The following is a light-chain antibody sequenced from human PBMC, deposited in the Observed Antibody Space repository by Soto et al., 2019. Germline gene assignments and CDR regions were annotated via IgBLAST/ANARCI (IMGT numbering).Light chain of an antibody. CDR3: QHYNSYSEA. CDR1: QSISSW. Sequence: DIQMTQSPSTMSASVGDRVTITCRASQSISSWLAWYQQKQGKAPKLLIYKASTLKSGVPSRFSGSASGTEFTLNIRSLQPDDFETYDCQHYNSYSEAFGQGTKVDIK. V-gene: IGKV1-5*03. J-gene: IGKJ1*01. CDR2: KAS.